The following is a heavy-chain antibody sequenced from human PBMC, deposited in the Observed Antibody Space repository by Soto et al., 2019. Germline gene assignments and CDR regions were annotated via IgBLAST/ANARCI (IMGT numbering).Heavy chain of an antibody. Sequence: ASVKVSCNASGYKFTTCFIHWVRQAHGQGLEWLGMIHPSGDTGYGQKFRGRVTMTIDTSTTTAYMELRNLTSEDTAIYFSVRGYCTTTPCSGDFQHWGQGTLVTVSS. D-gene: IGHD2-8*01. CDR1: GYKFTTCF. CDR3: VRGYCTTTPCSGDFQH. CDR2: IHPSGDT. V-gene: IGHV1-46*01. J-gene: IGHJ1*01.